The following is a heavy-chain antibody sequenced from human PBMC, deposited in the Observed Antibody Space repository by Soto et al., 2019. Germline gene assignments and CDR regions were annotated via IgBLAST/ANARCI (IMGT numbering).Heavy chain of an antibody. V-gene: IGHV1-46*01. CDR1: GYTFTSYY. J-gene: IGHJ6*02. CDR2: INPSGGST. Sequence: GASVKVSCKASGYTFTSYYMHWVRQAPGQGLEWMGIINPSGGSTSYAQKFQGRVTMTRDTSTSTVYMELSSLRSEDTAVYYCARIGFITITAGGMDVWGQGTKVTVSS. CDR3: ARIGFITITAGGMDV. D-gene: IGHD3-3*01.